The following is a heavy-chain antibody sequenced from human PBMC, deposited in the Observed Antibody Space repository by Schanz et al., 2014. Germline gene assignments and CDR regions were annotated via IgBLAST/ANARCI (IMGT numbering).Heavy chain of an antibody. D-gene: IGHD3-3*01. V-gene: IGHV3-11*04. Sequence: VQLVESGGGLVKPGGSLRLSCAASGFIFNDYYMNWIRQAPGKGLEWIAYISSGGTTIYYADSVKGRFTISRDNAKNSLYLQMNSLTADDTAVYYCARDKGGYYPFDYWGRGTLVTVSS. CDR1: GFIFNDYY. CDR3: ARDKGGYYPFDY. CDR2: ISSGGTTI. J-gene: IGHJ4*02.